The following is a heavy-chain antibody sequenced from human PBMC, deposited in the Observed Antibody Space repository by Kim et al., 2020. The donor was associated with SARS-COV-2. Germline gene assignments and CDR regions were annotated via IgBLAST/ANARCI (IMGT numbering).Heavy chain of an antibody. V-gene: IGHV3-23*01. CDR3: AKDRPRITIFGGGGGYYPDAFDI. Sequence: GGSLRLSCAASGFTFSSYAMSWVRQAPGKGLEWVSAISGSGGSTYYADSVKGRFTISRDNSKNTLYLQMNSLRAEDTAVYYCAKDRPRITIFGGGGGYYPDAFDIWGQGTMVTVSS. CDR1: GFTFSSYA. D-gene: IGHD3-3*01. J-gene: IGHJ3*02. CDR2: ISGSGGST.